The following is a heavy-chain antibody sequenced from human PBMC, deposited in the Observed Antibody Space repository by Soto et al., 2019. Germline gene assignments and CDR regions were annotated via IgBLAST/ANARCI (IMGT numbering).Heavy chain of an antibody. CDR1: GFTFDDYA. CDR3: GKVLTTMVRMCDY. J-gene: IGHJ4*02. Sequence: EVQLVESGGALVQPGRSLRLSCAASGFTFDDYAMHWVRQAPGKGPEWVSGISWNSASIGYADSVKGRFTISRDNAKKFLYLPMNSLRHEDTAVYFCGKVLTTMVRMCDYWGQGTLVTVSS. D-gene: IGHD5-18*01. V-gene: IGHV3-9*01. CDR2: ISWNSASI.